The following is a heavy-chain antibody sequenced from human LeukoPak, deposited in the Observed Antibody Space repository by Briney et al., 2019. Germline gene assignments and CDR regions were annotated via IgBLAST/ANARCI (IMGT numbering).Heavy chain of an antibody. CDR1: GFTLSSYA. CDR2: IKQDGSEK. V-gene: IGHV3-7*01. CDR3: ARVTDLDAFDI. J-gene: IGHJ3*02. Sequence: GGSLRLSCAASGFTLSSYAMSWVRQAPGKGLEWVANIKQDGSEKYYVDSVKGRFTISKDNARDSLYLQMNSLRAEDTAVYYCARVTDLDAFDIWGQGTMVTVSS.